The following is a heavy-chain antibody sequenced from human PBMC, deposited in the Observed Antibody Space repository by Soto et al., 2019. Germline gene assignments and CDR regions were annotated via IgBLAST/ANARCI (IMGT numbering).Heavy chain of an antibody. D-gene: IGHD1-20*01. J-gene: IGHJ4*02. V-gene: IGHV1-2*04. CDR1: GYTFTGYY. CDR2: INPNSGGT. CDR3: ARGLSGNFILYYFDY. Sequence: ASVKVSCKASGYTFTGYYMHWVRQAPGQGLEWMGWINPNSGGTNYAQKFQGWVTMTRDTSISTAYMELSRLRSDDTAVYYCARGLSGNFILYYFDYWGQGTRVTVAS.